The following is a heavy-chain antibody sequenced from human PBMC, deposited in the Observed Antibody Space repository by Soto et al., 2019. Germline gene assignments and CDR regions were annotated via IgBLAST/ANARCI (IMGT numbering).Heavy chain of an antibody. CDR1: GFTFSSYG. CDR3: ARGELVGAPYYFDY. V-gene: IGHV3-33*01. Sequence: QVQLVESGGGVVQPGRSLRLSCAASGFTFSSYGMHWVRQAPGKGLEWVAVIWYDGSNKYYADSVKGRFTISRDNSKNTLYLQMNSLRAEDTAVYYCARGELVGAPYYFDYWGQGTLVTVSS. J-gene: IGHJ4*02. D-gene: IGHD1-26*01. CDR2: IWYDGSNK.